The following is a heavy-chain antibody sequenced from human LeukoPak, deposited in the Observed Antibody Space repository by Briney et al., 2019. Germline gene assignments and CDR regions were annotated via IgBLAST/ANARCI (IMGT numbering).Heavy chain of an antibody. CDR1: GGSMSPYH. V-gene: IGHV4-59*08. Sequence: PSETLSLTCTVSGGSMSPYHWSWIRQPPGKGLEWTGYIYYSGSTNYNPSLKSRVTISVDTSKNQFSLKLSSVTAADTAMYYCARAESGRFDYWGQGTLVTVSS. CDR3: ARAESGRFDY. J-gene: IGHJ4*02. CDR2: IYYSGST.